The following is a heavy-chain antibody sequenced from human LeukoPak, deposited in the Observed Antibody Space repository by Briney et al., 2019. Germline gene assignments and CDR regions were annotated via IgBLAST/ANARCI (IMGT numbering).Heavy chain of an antibody. CDR1: GFTFSSYA. CDR2: ISYDGSNK. CDR3: ARDRTGIFDY. Sequence: GRSLRLSCAASGFTFSSYAMHWVRQAPGKGLEWVAVISYDGSNKYYADSVKGRFTISRDNSKNTLCLQMNSLRAEDTAVYYCARDRTGIFDYWGQGTLVTVSS. J-gene: IGHJ4*02. V-gene: IGHV3-30*04. D-gene: IGHD1-1*01.